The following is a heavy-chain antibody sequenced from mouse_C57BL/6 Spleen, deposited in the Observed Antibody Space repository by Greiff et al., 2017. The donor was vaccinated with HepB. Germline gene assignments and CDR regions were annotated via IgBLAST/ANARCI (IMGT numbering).Heavy chain of an antibody. Sequence: EVNLVDSEGGLVQPGSSMKLSCTASGFTFSDYYMAWVRQVPEKGLEWVANINYDGSSTYYLDSLKSRFIISRDNAKNILYLQMSSLKSEDTATYYCARYGNYDYYAMDYWGQGTSVTVSS. CDR2: INYDGSST. D-gene: IGHD2-1*01. CDR3: ARYGNYDYYAMDY. J-gene: IGHJ4*01. V-gene: IGHV5-16*01. CDR1: GFTFSDYY.